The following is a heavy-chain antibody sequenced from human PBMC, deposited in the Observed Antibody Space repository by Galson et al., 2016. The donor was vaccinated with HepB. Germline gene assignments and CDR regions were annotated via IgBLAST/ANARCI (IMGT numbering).Heavy chain of an antibody. CDR3: ARDRGDANSFIKSYYLDY. Sequence: SVKVSCKASGYPFTTHGIHWVRQAPGQRLEWVGWINADKTKTRYSRKFQGRVTITSDTSATTVYLDLSSLTSEDTSFYYCARDRGDANSFIKSYYLDYWGQGTLVTVSS. J-gene: IGHJ4*02. D-gene: IGHD3-10*01. CDR2: INADKTKT. CDR1: GYPFTTHG. V-gene: IGHV1-3*01.